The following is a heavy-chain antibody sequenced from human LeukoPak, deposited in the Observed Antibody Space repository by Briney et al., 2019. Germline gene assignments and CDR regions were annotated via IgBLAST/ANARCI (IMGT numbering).Heavy chain of an antibody. CDR3: ASAPYYGSGFDY. D-gene: IGHD3-10*01. V-gene: IGHV4-38-2*02. CDR2: IYHSGTT. CDR1: GHSITSGYY. J-gene: IGHJ4*02. Sequence: PSETLPLTCTVSGHSITSGYYWGWIRQPPGKGLEWIGKIYHSGTTYYNPSLKSRVTISVDTSKSQLSLKLNSVTAADTAVYYCASAPYYGSGFDYWGQGTLVTVSS.